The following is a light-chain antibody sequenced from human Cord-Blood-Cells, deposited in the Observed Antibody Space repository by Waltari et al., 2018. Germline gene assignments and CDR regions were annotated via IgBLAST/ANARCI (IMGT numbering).Light chain of an antibody. V-gene: IGLV6-57*03. CDR1: PGSIARHS. CDR3: QSYDSSNYV. Sequence: FMLTLPHPVSECPGKTVTISCTRRPGSIARHSVQCYHQRPGSAPPTVIYEDNQRPSGVPDRFSGSIDSSSNSASLTISGLKTEDEADYYCQSYDSSNYVFGTGTKVTVL. J-gene: IGLJ1*01. CDR2: EDN.